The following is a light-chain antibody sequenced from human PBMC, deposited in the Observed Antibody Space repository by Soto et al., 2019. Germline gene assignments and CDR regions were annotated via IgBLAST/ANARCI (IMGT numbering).Light chain of an antibody. CDR2: AAS. Sequence: EIVLTQSPATLSVSPGERVTLSCSASQSISSNLAWYQQKPGQAPRLLIYAASTRAAGLPARFSGSGSGTEFSLTISSLQSEDFAVYYCQQYNNWPPERTFGQGTKVEIK. J-gene: IGKJ1*01. CDR3: QQYNNWPPERT. V-gene: IGKV3-15*01. CDR1: QSISSN.